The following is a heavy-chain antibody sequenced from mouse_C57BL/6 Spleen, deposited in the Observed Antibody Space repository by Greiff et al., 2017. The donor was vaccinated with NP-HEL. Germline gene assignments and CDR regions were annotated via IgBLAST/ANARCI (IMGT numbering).Heavy chain of an antibody. CDR2: IDPEDGET. D-gene: IGHD1-1*01. V-gene: IGHV14-2*01. Sequence: EVKLVESGAELVKPGASVKLSCTASGFNIKDYYMHWVKQRTEQGLEWIGRIDPEDGETKYAPKFQGKATITADTSSNTAYLQLSSLTSEDTAVYYCARYYGSSQYYFDYWGQGTTLTVSS. J-gene: IGHJ2*01. CDR3: ARYYGSSQYYFDY. CDR1: GFNIKDYY.